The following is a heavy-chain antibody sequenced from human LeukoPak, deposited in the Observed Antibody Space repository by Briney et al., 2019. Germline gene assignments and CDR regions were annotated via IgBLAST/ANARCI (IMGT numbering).Heavy chain of an antibody. CDR1: GGSISSSSYY. Sequence: SETLSLTCTVSGGSISSSSYYWGWIRQPPGKGLEWIGSIYHSGSTYYNPSLKSRVTISVDTSKNQSSLKLSSVTAADTAVYYCARGRYCSSTSCYWDYWGQGTLVTVSS. V-gene: IGHV4-39*07. D-gene: IGHD2-2*01. CDR3: ARGRYCSSTSCYWDY. J-gene: IGHJ4*02. CDR2: IYHSGST.